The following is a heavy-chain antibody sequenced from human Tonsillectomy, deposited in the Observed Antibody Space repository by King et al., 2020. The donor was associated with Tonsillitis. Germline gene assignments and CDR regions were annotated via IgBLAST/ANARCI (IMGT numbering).Heavy chain of an antibody. Sequence: QVQLVESGGGVVQPGRSLRLSCTASGFTFSRYGMYWVRQAPGKGLEWVAVISYDGSKKNYADSVKGRFTVSRDNSKNTLYLQMSSLRAEDTAVYYCAKDYYYDSSGYGYWGQGTLVTVSS. D-gene: IGHD3-22*01. V-gene: IGHV3-30*18. CDR1: GFTFSRYG. J-gene: IGHJ4*02. CDR2: ISYDGSKK. CDR3: AKDYYYDSSGYGY.